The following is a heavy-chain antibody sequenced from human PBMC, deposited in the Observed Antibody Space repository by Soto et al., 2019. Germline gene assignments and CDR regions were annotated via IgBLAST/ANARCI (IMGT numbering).Heavy chain of an antibody. D-gene: IGHD2-15*01. CDR2: IYYSGST. V-gene: IGHV4-61*01. J-gene: IGHJ4*02. Sequence: SETLSLTCTVSGGSVSSGSYYWSWIRQPPGKGLEWIGYIYYSGSTNYNPSLKSRVTISVDTSKNQFSRKLSSVTAADTAVYYCARDWVDCSGGSCYSVFNDYWGQGTLVTVSS. CDR3: ARDWVDCSGGSCYSVFNDY. CDR1: GGSVSSGSYY.